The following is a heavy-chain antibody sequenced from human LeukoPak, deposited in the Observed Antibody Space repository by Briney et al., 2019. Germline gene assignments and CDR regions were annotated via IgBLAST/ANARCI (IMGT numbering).Heavy chain of an antibody. CDR2: ISYDGSNK. J-gene: IGHJ4*02. CDR1: GFTFSDCG. V-gene: IGHV3-30*18. Sequence: GGSLRLSCAASGFTFSDCGMHWVRQAPGKGLEWVAVISYDGSNKYYADSVKGRFTISRDNSKNTLYMQMNSLRAEDTAVYYYAKVGDYYDRSGYYWEYYFDYWGQGTQVTVSS. CDR3: AKVGDYYDRSGYYWEYYFDY. D-gene: IGHD3-22*01.